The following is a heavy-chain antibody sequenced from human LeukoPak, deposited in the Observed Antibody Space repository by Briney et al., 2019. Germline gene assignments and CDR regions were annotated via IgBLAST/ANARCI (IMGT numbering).Heavy chain of an antibody. CDR1: EFTFSSYS. CDR3: AREWRGYSYFDY. D-gene: IGHD5-18*01. V-gene: IGHV3-48*01. CDR2: ITNSGNSK. Sequence: PGGSLRLSCAASEFTFSSYSMNWVRQAPGKGLEWVSYITNSGNSKSYADSVKGRFTISRDNTKNSLYLQMNSLRVEDTAVYYCAREWRGYSYFDYWGQGTLVTVSS. J-gene: IGHJ4*02.